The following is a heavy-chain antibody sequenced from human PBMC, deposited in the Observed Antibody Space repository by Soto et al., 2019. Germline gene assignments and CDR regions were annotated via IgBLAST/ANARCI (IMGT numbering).Heavy chain of an antibody. CDR3: ARGSISILGVLVNNPMGWLDA. V-gene: IGHV1-8*01. CDR1: GYTFTHYD. D-gene: IGHD3-3*01. CDR2: MNPSTGKT. J-gene: IGHJ5*02. Sequence: GASVKVSCKASGYTFTHYDLSWVRQATGQGLEWMAWMNPSTGKTGYAQKFQGRVTMTTDTSISTAYMELSSLRSDDTAVYYCARGSISILGVLVNNPMGWLDAWGQGTLVPVSS.